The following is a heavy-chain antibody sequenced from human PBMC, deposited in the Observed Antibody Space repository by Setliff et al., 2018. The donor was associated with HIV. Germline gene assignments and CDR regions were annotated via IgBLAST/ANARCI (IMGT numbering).Heavy chain of an antibody. V-gene: IGHV3-72*01. CDR1: GFTFSDHY. D-gene: IGHD1-26*01. J-gene: IGHJ4*02. CDR2: TRNKANSYTT. Sequence: GESLKISCASSGFTFSDHYMDWVRQAPGKGLEWVGRTRNKANSYTTEYAASVKGRFTISRDDSKNSLYLQMNSLKTEDTAVYYCARELSGTYFDYWGQGILVTVSS. CDR3: ARELSGTYFDY.